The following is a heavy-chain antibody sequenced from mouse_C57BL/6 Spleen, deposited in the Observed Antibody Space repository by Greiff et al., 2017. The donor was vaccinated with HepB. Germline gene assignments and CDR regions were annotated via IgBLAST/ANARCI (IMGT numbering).Heavy chain of an antibody. J-gene: IGHJ2*01. CDR1: GYTFTDYY. D-gene: IGHD2-4*01. Sequence: EVQLQQSGPELVKPGASVKISCKASGYTFTDYYMNWVKQSHGKSLEWIGDINPNNGGTSYNQKFKGKATLTVDKSSSTAYMELRSLTSEDSAVYYCARALYYDDDGDYWGQGTTLTVSS. CDR3: ARALYYDDDGDY. CDR2: INPNNGGT. V-gene: IGHV1-26*01.